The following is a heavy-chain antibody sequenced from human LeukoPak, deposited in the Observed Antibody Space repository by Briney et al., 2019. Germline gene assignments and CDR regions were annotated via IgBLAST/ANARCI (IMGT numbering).Heavy chain of an antibody. CDR1: GFTFSSYA. D-gene: IGHD2-2*01. CDR2: ISGSGGST. CDR3: ARRGLGYCSSTSCYAVDY. V-gene: IGHV3-23*01. Sequence: GGSLRLSCAASGFTFSSYAMSWVRQAPGKGLEWVSAISGSGGSTYYADSVKGRFTISRDNAKNSLYLQMNSLRAEDTAVYYCARRGLGYCSSTSCYAVDYWGQGTLVTVSS. J-gene: IGHJ4*02.